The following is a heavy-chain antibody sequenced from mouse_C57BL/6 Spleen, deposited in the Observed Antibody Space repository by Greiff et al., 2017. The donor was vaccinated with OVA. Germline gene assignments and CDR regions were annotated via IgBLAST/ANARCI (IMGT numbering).Heavy chain of an antibody. CDR2: INPSNGGT. CDR3: ARDVYYYGSSHYYAMDY. J-gene: IGHJ4*01. Sequence: QVQLQQPGTELVKPGASVKLSCKASGYTFTSYWMPWVKQRPGQGLEWIGNINPSNGGTNYNEKFKSKATLTVDKSSSTAYMQLSSLTSEDSAVYYCARDVYYYGSSHYYAMDYWGQGTSVTVSS. D-gene: IGHD1-1*01. V-gene: IGHV1-53*01. CDR1: GYTFTSYW.